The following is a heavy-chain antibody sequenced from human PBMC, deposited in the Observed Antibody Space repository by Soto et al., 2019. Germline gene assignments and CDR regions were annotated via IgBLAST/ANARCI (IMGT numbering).Heavy chain of an antibody. CDR1: GFTFSSYG. Sequence: GGSLRLSCAASGFTFSSYGMHWVRQAPGKGLEWVAVIWYDGSNKYYADSVKGRFTISRDNSKNTLYLQMNSLRAEDTAVYYCARDKLPAASYYYMDVWGKGTTVTVSS. D-gene: IGHD2-2*01. V-gene: IGHV3-33*01. J-gene: IGHJ6*03. CDR3: ARDKLPAASYYYMDV. CDR2: IWYDGSNK.